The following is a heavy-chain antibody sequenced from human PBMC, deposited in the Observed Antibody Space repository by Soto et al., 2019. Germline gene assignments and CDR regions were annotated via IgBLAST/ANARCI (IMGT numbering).Heavy chain of an antibody. V-gene: IGHV1-69*06. J-gene: IGHJ3*02. CDR2: IIPIFGTA. CDR3: ARGGFGLNDSSGYYIPGAFDI. CDR1: GVTFSSYA. Sequence: SLKVSCKASGVTFSSYAISWVRQAPGQGLEWMGGIIPIFGTANYAQKFQGRVTITADKSTSTAYMELSSLRSEDTAVYYCARGGFGLNDSSGYYIPGAFDIWGQGTMVTVSS. D-gene: IGHD3-22*01.